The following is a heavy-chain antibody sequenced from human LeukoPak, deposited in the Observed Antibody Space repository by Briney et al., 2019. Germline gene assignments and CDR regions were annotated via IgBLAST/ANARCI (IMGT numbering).Heavy chain of an antibody. CDR1: GFTFSSYA. J-gene: IGHJ5*02. CDR2: ISGSGGST. CDR3: AKLGGVVVPAAIHWFDP. V-gene: IGHV3-23*01. D-gene: IGHD2-2*01. Sequence: GGSLRLSCAASGFTFSSYAMSWVRQAPGKGLEWVSAISGSGGSTYYADSVKGRFTIPRDNSKNTLYLQMNSLRAEDTAVYYYAKLGGVVVPAAIHWFDPWGQGTLVTVSS.